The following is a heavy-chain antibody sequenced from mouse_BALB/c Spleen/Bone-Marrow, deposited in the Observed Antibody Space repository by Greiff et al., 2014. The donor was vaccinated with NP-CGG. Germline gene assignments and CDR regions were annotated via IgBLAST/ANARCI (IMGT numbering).Heavy chain of an antibody. D-gene: IGHD2-4*01. CDR3: ARHAYYDQTEVSFVY. V-gene: IGHV5-9-2*01. J-gene: IGHJ3*01. CDR1: GFTFNNYG. CDR2: ISGGGSYT. Sequence: VQLKESGGGLVKSGGSLKLSCAASGFTFNNYGMSWVRQTPKKRLEWVATISGGGSYTFYPDSVKGRFTISRDNAKNDLYLQLSSLRSEDTALYYCARHAYYDQTEVSFVYWGQGTLVTVSA.